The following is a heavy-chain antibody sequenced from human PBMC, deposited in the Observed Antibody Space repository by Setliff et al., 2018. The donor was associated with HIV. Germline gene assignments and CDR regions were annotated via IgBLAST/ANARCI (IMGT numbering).Heavy chain of an antibody. V-gene: IGHV3-48*01. Sequence: GGSLRLTCAASGFTFSSYAMNGGRQAPGKGLEWISYISGSSTTIYYADSVKCRFIISRDNAKNSLYLQMTSLRAEDTAVYYCAKVATWTGTTYYFESWGQGTLVAVSS. CDR3: AKVATWTGTTYYFES. J-gene: IGHJ4*02. CDR1: GFTFSSYA. CDR2: ISGSSTTI. D-gene: IGHD1-1*01.